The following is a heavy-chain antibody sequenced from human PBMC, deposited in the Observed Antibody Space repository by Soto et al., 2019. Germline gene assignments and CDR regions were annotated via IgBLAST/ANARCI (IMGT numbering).Heavy chain of an antibody. CDR1: GGSISSYY. V-gene: IGHV4-4*07. CDR2: IYTSGST. CDR3: ARDPYCTNGVCYHDYYYGMDV. D-gene: IGHD2-8*01. Sequence: QVQLQESGPGLVKPSETLSLTRTVSGGSISSYYWSWIRQPAGKGLEWIGRIYTSGSTNYNPSLMSRVTMSVDTSKNQFSLKLSSVTAADTAVYYCARDPYCTNGVCYHDYYYGMDVWGQGTTVTVSS. J-gene: IGHJ6*02.